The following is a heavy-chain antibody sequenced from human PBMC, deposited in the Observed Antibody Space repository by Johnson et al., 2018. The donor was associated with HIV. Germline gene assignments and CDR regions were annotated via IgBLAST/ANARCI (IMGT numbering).Heavy chain of an antibody. CDR2: IYSGGST. D-gene: IGHD6-13*01. CDR1: GLTFSSYA. CDR3: ARDRGSSWPYDAFDI. V-gene: IGHV3-66*01. J-gene: IGHJ3*02. Sequence: ESGGGLAQPGGSLRLSCVGSGLTFSSYAMSWVRQAPGKGLEWVSVIYSGGSTYYADSVKGRFTISRDNSKNTLYLQMNSLRAEDTAVYYCARDRGSSWPYDAFDIWGQGTMVTVSS.